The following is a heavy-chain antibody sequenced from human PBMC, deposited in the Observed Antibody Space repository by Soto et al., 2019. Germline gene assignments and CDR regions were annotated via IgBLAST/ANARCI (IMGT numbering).Heavy chain of an antibody. J-gene: IGHJ4*02. CDR3: ARSGIRGSDS. D-gene: IGHD3-10*01. CDR2: TSSSDTYI. CDR1: GFTFSSYG. V-gene: IGHV3-21*01. Sequence: GGSLRLSCAASGFTFSSYGMNWVRQAPGTGLEWVASTSSSDTYIDYAGSVKGRFTISRDNVKNSLYLQMNSLRAEDTAVYYCARSGIRGSDSWGQGTLVTVSS.